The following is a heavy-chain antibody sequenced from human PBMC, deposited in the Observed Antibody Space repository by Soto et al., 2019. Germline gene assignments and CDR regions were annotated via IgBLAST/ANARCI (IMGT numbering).Heavy chain of an antibody. D-gene: IGHD6-13*01. V-gene: IGHV1-18*01. Sequence: ASVKVSCKASGYTFTSYGISWVRQAPGQGLEWMGWISAYNGNTNYAQKLQGRVTMTTDTSTSTAYMELRSLRSDDTAVYYCASSPPLKYSSSSIIPDDYYHSYGMDGWGPGTTVTLSS. CDR2: ISAYNGNT. CDR3: ASSPPLKYSSSSIIPDDYYHSYGMDG. CDR1: GYTFTSYG. J-gene: IGHJ6*02.